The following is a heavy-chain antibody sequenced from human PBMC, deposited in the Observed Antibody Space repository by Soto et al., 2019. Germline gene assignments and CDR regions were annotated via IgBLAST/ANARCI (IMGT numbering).Heavy chain of an antibody. CDR1: GGTFSWSS. Sequence: SVKVSCKASGGTFSWSSIDWLRQAPGQGPEWMGGIIPMSGRPNYAQRFQGRVTFTADKSTNTVYMEVNSLTNEDTAVYYCAKRGRESANWFDPWGQGTLVTSPQ. CDR3: AKRGRESANWFDP. J-gene: IGHJ5*02. V-gene: IGHV1-69*06. CDR2: IIPMSGRP.